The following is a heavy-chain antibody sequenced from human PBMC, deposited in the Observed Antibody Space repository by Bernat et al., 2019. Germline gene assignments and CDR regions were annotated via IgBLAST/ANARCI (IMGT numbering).Heavy chain of an antibody. CDR2: IIPIFGTA. Sequence: QVQLVQSGAEVKKPGSSVKVSCKASGGTFSSYAISWVRQAPGQGLEWMGGIIPIFGTANYAQKFQGRVTITADKSTSTAYMELSSLRSDDTAVYYCARGGQFPPNYYYYYMDVWGKGTTVTVSS. CDR3: ARGGQFPPNYYYYYMDV. V-gene: IGHV1-69*06. D-gene: IGHD3-16*01. CDR1: GGTFSSYA. J-gene: IGHJ6*03.